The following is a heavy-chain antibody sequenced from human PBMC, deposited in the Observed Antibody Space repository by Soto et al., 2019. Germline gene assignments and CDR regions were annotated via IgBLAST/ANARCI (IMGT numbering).Heavy chain of an antibody. D-gene: IGHD5-18*01. CDR2: ISYDGSDK. V-gene: IGHV3-30-3*01. J-gene: IGHJ6*02. CDR1: GFTVSNYA. CDR3: ARDTGPNGYNYYYFGMDV. Sequence: QVHLVESGGGVVQPGRSLRLSCAASGFTVSNYAMHWVRQAPGKGLEWVAVISYDGSDKYNANSVKGRFTISRDNTKNTLYLQMSSLRAEDTAVYYWARDTGPNGYNYYYFGMDVWGQGTTVTVSS.